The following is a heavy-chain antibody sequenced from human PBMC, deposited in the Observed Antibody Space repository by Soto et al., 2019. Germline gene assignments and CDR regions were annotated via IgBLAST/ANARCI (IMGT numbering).Heavy chain of an antibody. CDR3: TADTAMTNYGMDV. CDR1: GFTFSGSA. J-gene: IGHJ6*02. Sequence: EVQLVESGGGLVQPGGSLKLSCAASGFTFSGSAMHWVRQASGKGLEWVGRIRSKANSYATAYAASVKGRFTISRDDSKNTAYLQMNSLKTEDTAVYYCTADTAMTNYGMDVWGQGTKVTVSS. CDR2: IRSKANSYAT. D-gene: IGHD5-18*01. V-gene: IGHV3-73*02.